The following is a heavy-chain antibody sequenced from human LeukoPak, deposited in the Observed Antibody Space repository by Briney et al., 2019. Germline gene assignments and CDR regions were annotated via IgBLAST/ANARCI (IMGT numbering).Heavy chain of an antibody. Sequence: PGGSLRLSCAASGFTFSSYWMSWVRQAPGKGLEWVANIKQDGSEKYYVDSVKGRFTISRDNAKNSLYLQMNSLRAEDTAVYYCATYPLRNYHDSSGYLKYWGQGTLVTVSS. CDR3: ATYPLRNYHDSSGYLKY. J-gene: IGHJ4*02. V-gene: IGHV3-7*01. D-gene: IGHD3-22*01. CDR1: GFTFSSYW. CDR2: IKQDGSEK.